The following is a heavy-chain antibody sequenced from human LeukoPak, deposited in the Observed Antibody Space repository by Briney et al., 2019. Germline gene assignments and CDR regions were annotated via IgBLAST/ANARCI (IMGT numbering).Heavy chain of an antibody. CDR3: ARVGFGESYSYYYYMDV. V-gene: IGHV3-21*01. CDR2: ISSSSTYI. J-gene: IGHJ6*03. CDR1: GFIFSSYS. D-gene: IGHD3-10*01. Sequence: NPGGSLRLSCAASGFIFSSYSMNWVRQAPGKGLEWVSSISSSSTYIYYADSVKGRFTMSRDNAKNSLYLQMNSLRAEDTALYCCARVGFGESYSYYYYMDVWGKGTTVTVSS.